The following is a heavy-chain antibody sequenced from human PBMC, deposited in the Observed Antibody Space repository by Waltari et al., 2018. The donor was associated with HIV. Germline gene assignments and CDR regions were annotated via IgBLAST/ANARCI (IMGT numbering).Heavy chain of an antibody. V-gene: IGHV4-39*01. D-gene: IGHD3-22*01. CDR3: ARPDYEWEYAFDI. J-gene: IGHJ3*02. CDR2: IYYSGST. CDR1: GGSISSSSSY. Sequence: QLQLQESGPGLVKPSATLSLTCTVPGGSISSSSSYWGWIRQPPGKGLEWIGSIYYSGSTYYNPSLKSRVTISVDTSKNQFSRKLSSVTAADTAVYYCARPDYEWEYAFDIWGQGTMVTVSS.